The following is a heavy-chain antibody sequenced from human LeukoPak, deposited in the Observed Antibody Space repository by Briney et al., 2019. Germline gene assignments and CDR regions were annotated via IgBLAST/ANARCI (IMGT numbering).Heavy chain of an antibody. D-gene: IGHD1-1*01. CDR3: ARKMKTGDRVGTFDI. J-gene: IGHJ3*02. CDR2: IGTDGSYI. V-gene: IGHV3-21*01. CDR1: GFTFGSHN. Sequence: GGSLRLSCAASGFTFGSHNMNWVRQAPMKGLEWVSSIGTDGSYIYYADSVQGRFTISRDNAKNSLYLQMNSLTAEDTAVYYCARKMKTGDRVGTFDIWGQGTMVTVSS.